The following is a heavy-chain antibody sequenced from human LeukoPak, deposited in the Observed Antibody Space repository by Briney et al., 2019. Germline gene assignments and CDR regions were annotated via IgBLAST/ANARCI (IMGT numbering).Heavy chain of an antibody. V-gene: IGHV4-4*02. J-gene: IGHJ4*02. Sequence: SETLSLTCAVSGGSISSSNWWSWVRQPPGKGLEWIGEIYHSGSTNYNPSLKSRVTISVDKSKNQFSLKLSSVTAADTAVCYCAGVALLGMGYYFDYWGQGTLVTVSS. D-gene: IGHD7-27*01. CDR1: GGSISSSNW. CDR3: AGVALLGMGYYFDY. CDR2: IYHSGST.